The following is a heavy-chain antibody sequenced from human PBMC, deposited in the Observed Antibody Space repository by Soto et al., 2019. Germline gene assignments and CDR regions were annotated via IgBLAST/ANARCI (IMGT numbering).Heavy chain of an antibody. CDR3: ARADCSGGSCYLDY. CDR2: ISSSSSYI. CDR1: GFTFSSYS. D-gene: IGHD2-15*01. V-gene: IGHV3-21*01. Sequence: GGSLRLSCTASGFTFSSYSMNWVRQAPGKGLEWVSSISSSSSYIYYADSVNGRFTISRDNAKNSLYLQMNSLRAEDTAVYYCARADCSGGSCYLDYWGQGTLVTVSS. J-gene: IGHJ4*02.